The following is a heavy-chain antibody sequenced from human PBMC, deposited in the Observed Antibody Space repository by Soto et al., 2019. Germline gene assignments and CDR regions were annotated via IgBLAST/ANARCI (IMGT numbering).Heavy chain of an antibody. D-gene: IGHD2-21*01. CDR1: GYTFPSSG. J-gene: IGHJ4*02. CDR3: ARIGEVSGY. V-gene: IGHV1-18*01. Sequence: ASVKVSCKASGYTFPSSGISWVRQAPGQGLEWMGWISAYNGNTNYAQKLQGRVTMTTDTSTSTVYMELSSLRSEDTAVYYCARIGEVSGYWGQGTLVTVSS. CDR2: ISAYNGNT.